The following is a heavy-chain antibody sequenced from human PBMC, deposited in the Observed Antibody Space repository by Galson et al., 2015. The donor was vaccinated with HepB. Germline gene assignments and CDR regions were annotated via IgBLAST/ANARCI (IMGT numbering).Heavy chain of an antibody. D-gene: IGHD3-22*01. CDR3: ARVGGRYYDSSGCHY. J-gene: IGHJ4*02. V-gene: IGHV1-18*04. CDR1: GYTFTSYG. Sequence: SVKVSCKASGYTFTSYGISWVRQAPGQGLEWMGWISAYNGNTNYAQKLQGRVTMTTDTSTSTAYMELRSLRSDDTAVYYCARVGGRYYDSSGCHYWGQGTLVTVSS. CDR2: ISAYNGNT.